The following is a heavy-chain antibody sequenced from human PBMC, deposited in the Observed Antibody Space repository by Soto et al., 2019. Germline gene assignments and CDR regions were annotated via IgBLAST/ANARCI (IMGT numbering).Heavy chain of an antibody. J-gene: IGHJ6*02. CDR2: ISGNSDYI. D-gene: IGHD3-16*01. CDR3: ARGGSAERQTDDDHYYYYPMDV. Sequence: GGSLRLSCASSGFTFASYNMLWVRQAPGKGLEWVAPISGNSDYIYHADSLEGRFTVSRDNAKKSLFLDMTILRDEDTAVYYCARGGSAERQTDDDHYYYYPMDVWGQGTAVTVSS. CDR1: GFTFASYN. V-gene: IGHV3-21*01.